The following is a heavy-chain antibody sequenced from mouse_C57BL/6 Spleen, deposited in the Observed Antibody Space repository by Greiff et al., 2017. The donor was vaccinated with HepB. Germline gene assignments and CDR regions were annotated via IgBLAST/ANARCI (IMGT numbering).Heavy chain of an antibody. J-gene: IGHJ2*01. CDR1: GFTFSSYG. Sequence: EVQLVESGGDLVKPGGSLKLSCAASGFTFSSYGMSWVRQTPDKRLEWVATISSGGSYTYYPDSVKGRFTISRDNAKNTLYLQMSSLKSEDTAMYYCARQEGDGYYFDYWGQGTTLTVSS. D-gene: IGHD2-3*01. V-gene: IGHV5-6*01. CDR2: ISSGGSYT. CDR3: ARQEGDGYYFDY.